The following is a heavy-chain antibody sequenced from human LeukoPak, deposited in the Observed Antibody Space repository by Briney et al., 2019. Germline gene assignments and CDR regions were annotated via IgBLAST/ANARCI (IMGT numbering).Heavy chain of an antibody. CDR3: ARDRYISRSWGYDFDY. D-gene: IGHD6-13*01. CDR2: IKQDGSEK. J-gene: IGHJ4*02. Sequence: GGSLRLSCPASGFTFSSYWMSWVRQAPGKGLEWVANIKQDGSEKYYVDSVKGRFTISRDNAKNSLYLQMNSLRAEDTAVYYCARDRYISRSWGYDFDYWGQGTLVTVSS. V-gene: IGHV3-7*01. CDR1: GFTFSSYW.